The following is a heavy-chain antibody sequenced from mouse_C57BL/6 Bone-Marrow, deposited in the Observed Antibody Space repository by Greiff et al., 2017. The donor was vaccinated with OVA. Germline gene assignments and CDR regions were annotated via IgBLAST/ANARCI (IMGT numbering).Heavy chain of an antibody. CDR2: IHPNSGST. CDR3: ASPLNYYGSSQGFAY. J-gene: IGHJ3*01. CDR1: GYTFTSYW. Sequence: VQLQQPGAELVKPGASVKLSCKASGYTFTSYWMHWVKQRPGQGLEWIGMIHPNSGSTNYNEKFKSKAILTVDKSSSTAYMQLSSLTSEDSAVYYCASPLNYYGSSQGFAYWGQGTLVTVSA. D-gene: IGHD1-1*01. V-gene: IGHV1-64*01.